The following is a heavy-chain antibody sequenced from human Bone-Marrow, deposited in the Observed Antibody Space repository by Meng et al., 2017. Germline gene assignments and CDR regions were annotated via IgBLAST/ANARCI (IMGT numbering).Heavy chain of an antibody. V-gene: IGHV3-74*01. CDR1: GFTFSSYW. CDR2: INSDGSST. D-gene: IGHD2-15*01. CDR3: AKRWSDTSSWSAFDN. J-gene: IGHJ4*02. Sequence: GESLKISCAASGFTFSSYWMHWVRQAPGKGLVWVSRINSDGSSTSYADSVKGRFTISRDNSKNTLYLQMNSLRAEDTAVYYCAKRWSDTSSWSAFDNWGRGTRVTVAS.